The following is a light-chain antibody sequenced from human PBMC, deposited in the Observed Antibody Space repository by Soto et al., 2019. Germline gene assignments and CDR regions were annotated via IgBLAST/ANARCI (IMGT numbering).Light chain of an antibody. CDR3: LVYNSAPRFT. J-gene: IGKJ3*01. V-gene: IGKV1-27*01. CDR2: AAS. Sequence: DIQMTQSPSSLSASVGDRVTITCRASQDINNYLAWYQQKSGKVPKLLMYAASTLQSGVPSRFSGSGSGTDFTLTISSLQPEDVATYYCLVYNSAPRFTFGPGTKVDIK. CDR1: QDINNY.